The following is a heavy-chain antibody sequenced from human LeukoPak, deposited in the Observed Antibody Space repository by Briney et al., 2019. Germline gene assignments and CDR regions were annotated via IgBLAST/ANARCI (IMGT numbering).Heavy chain of an antibody. Sequence: PGGSLRLSCTASGFTFSNYWMHWVRQAPGKGLEWVSRLRTDGGRTNYADSVAGRFTISRDNTKNTVYLQMNSLRAEDTAVYYCSRDHPGFNSLDLWGQGTLVTVSS. CDR1: GFTFSNYW. V-gene: IGHV3-74*01. CDR2: LRTDGGRT. D-gene: IGHD4-23*01. CDR3: SRDHPGFNSLDL. J-gene: IGHJ5*02.